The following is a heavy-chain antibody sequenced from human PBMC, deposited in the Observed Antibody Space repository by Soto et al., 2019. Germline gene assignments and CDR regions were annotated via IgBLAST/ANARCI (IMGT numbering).Heavy chain of an antibody. CDR3: GRQYDFWCPYYYTMDV. D-gene: IGHD3-3*01. J-gene: IGHJ6*02. Sequence: SETLSLTCTVSGDAVSSVSYYWGWVRQPPGKGLEWIGNIYYTGHTFYNPSLKSRVSISVDTSKNQFSLNLTSVTAADTAVYFCGRQYDFWCPYYYTMDVWGPGTTVTVSS. CDR2: IYYTGHT. CDR1: GDAVSSVSYY. V-gene: IGHV4-39*01.